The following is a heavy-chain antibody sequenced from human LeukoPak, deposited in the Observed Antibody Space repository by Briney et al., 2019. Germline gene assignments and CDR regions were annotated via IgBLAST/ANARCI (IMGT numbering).Heavy chain of an antibody. J-gene: IGHJ5*02. CDR1: GYSISSGYY. CDR3: ARQVRQQYNWFDP. Sequence: SETLSLTCTVSGYSISSGYYWGWIRQPPGKGLEWIGSIYYSGSTYYNPSLKSRVTISVDTSKNQFSLKLSSVTAADTAVYYCARQVRQQYNWFDPWGQGTLVTVSS. V-gene: IGHV4-38-2*02. D-gene: IGHD4-11*01. CDR2: IYYSGST.